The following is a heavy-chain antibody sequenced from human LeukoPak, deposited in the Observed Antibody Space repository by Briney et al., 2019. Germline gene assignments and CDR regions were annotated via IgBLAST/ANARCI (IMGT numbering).Heavy chain of an antibody. V-gene: IGHV3-74*01. CDR1: GFTFSSYW. CDR3: ARALTVLRFLAE. Sequence: PGGSLRLSCAASGFTFSSYWMHWVRQAPGKGLVWVSRINSDGSSTSYADSVKGRFAISRDNAKNTLYLQMNSLRAEDTAVYYCARALTVLRFLAEWGQGTLVIVSS. D-gene: IGHD3-3*01. CDR2: INSDGSST. J-gene: IGHJ4*02.